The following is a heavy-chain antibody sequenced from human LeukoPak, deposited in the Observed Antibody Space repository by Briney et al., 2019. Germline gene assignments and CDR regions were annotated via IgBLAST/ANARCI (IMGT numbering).Heavy chain of an antibody. J-gene: IGHJ6*02. CDR1: GGSISSSSYY. V-gene: IGHV4-61*05. D-gene: IGHD3-22*01. CDR2: IYYSGST. CDR3: ARAKGVVSRFYGMDV. Sequence: SETLSLTCTVSGGSISSSSYYWGWIRQPPGKGLEWIGYIYYSGSTNYNPSLKSRVTISVDTSKNQFSLKLSSVTAADTAVYYCARAKGVVSRFYGMDVWGQGTTVTVSS.